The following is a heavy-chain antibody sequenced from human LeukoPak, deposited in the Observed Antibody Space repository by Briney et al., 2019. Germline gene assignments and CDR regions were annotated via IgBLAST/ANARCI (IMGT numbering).Heavy chain of an antibody. CDR3: ARGRQGAKTRYFDL. J-gene: IGHJ2*01. CDR2: ISSDGGST. D-gene: IGHD1-26*01. CDR1: GIIFSNYA. Sequence: GGSLGLSCAASGIIFSNYAMHWVRQGPGKGLECISTISSDGGSTYYANSVKGRFTISRDNSKNTLYLQMGSLRAEDMAVYYCARGRQGAKTRYFDLWGRGTRVTVSS. V-gene: IGHV3-64*01.